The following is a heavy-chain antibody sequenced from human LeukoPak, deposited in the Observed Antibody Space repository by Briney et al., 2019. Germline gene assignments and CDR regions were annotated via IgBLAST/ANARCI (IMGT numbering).Heavy chain of an antibody. J-gene: IGHJ5*02. D-gene: IGHD6-19*01. CDR1: GGSISSVDYY. CDR3: ARCIEVAGYNWFDP. V-gene: IGHV4-30-4*01. CDR2: IYYNGST. Sequence: PSQTLSLTCTVSGGSISSVDYYWSWIRQPPGKGLEWIGYIYYNGSTYYNPSLKTRVTISVDTSKNQFSLKLSSVTAADTAVYYCARCIEVAGYNWFDPWGQGTLVTVSS.